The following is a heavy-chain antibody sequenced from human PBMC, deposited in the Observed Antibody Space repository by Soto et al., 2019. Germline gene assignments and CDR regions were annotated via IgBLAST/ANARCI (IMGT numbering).Heavy chain of an antibody. Sequence: EVQLVESGGDLVQPGGSLRLSCAASGFTFSTYSMNSVRQAPGKGLEWVAYVSRGSPTMHYADSVKGRFTISRDNAKNSLYLQMNSLKADDTAVYYCTRDPEALDYWGQGTLVTVSS. V-gene: IGHV3-48*01. CDR2: VSRGSPTM. J-gene: IGHJ4*02. CDR3: TRDPEALDY. CDR1: GFTFSTYS.